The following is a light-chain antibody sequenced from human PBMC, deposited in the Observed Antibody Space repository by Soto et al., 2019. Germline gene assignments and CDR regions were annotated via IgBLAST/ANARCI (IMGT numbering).Light chain of an antibody. Sequence: DIQMTQSPSTLSASVGDRVTITCRSSQSISFWLAWYQQKPGKAPKLLIYDASTLYSGVPSRFSGSRSGTEFTITISSLQPDDFGSYYCQQYNSFAPYSFGQGTKLEI. CDR1: QSISFW. CDR3: QQYNSFAPYS. CDR2: DAS. V-gene: IGKV1-5*01. J-gene: IGKJ2*03.